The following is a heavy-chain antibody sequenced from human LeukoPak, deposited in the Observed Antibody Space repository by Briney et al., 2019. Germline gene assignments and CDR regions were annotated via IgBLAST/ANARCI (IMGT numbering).Heavy chain of an antibody. CDR1: GFTFSSYS. D-gene: IGHD3-9*01. CDR3: ARAITYYELFTGYSREYYFDD. J-gene: IGHJ4*02. Sequence: GSLRLSCAASGFTFSSYSMNWVRQPPGKGLEWIGSMYYSGSTYYNPSLKSRVTISVDTSKNQFSLKLSSVTAADTAVYYCARAITYYELFTGYSREYYFDDWGQGILVTVSS. CDR2: MYYSGST. V-gene: IGHV4-39*07.